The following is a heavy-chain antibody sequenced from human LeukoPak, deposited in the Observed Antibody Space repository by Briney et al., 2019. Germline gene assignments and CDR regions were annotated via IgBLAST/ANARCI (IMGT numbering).Heavy chain of an antibody. V-gene: IGHV3-48*03. J-gene: IGHJ5*02. CDR3: AKDSGGWSLS. CDR1: GFMFSVSE. D-gene: IGHD2-15*01. Sequence: GGSLRLSCAASGFMFSVSEMNWVRQAPGKRLERISYINDKGSPKDYADSVKGRFLVSTDNVKNSLYLQMNSLRADDTAVYYCAKDSGGWSLSWGQGTLVTVSS. CDR2: INDKGSPK.